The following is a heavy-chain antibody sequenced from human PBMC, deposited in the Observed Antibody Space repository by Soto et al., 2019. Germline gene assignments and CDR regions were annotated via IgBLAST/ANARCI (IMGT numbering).Heavy chain of an antibody. CDR3: ARTLGNYPFDY. V-gene: IGHV4-59*01. Sequence: PSETLSLTCTVSGDSISNYFWSWIRQPPGKRLEWIGYSHYSGSTNYNPSLKSRVTISVDTSKNQFSLRLNSVTAADTAVYYCARTLGNYPFDYWGQGALVTVSS. D-gene: IGHD3-10*01. CDR1: GDSISNYF. J-gene: IGHJ4*02. CDR2: SHYSGST.